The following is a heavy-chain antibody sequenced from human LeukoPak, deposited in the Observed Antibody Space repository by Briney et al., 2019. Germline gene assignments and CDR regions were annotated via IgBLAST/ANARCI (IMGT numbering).Heavy chain of an antibody. J-gene: IGHJ6*02. D-gene: IGHD3-10*01. CDR1: GDSVSSNSAT. CDR3: TRDKVTMVRGVIYDYYGMDV. V-gene: IGHV6-1*01. Sequence: SQTLSLTCAISGDSVSSNSATWNWIRQSPSRGLEWLGRTYYKSKWYNAVSVRSRVTINPDTSKNQFPLQLKSMTPEDTAVYYCTRDKVTMVRGVIYDYYGMDVWGQGTTVIVSS. CDR2: TYYKSKWY.